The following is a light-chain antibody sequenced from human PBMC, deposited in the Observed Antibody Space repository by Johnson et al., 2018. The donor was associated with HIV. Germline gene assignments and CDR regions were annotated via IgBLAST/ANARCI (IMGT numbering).Light chain of an antibody. CDR3: GTWDSSLSALYV. Sequence: QSVLTQPPSVSAAPGQTVTISCSGSSSNIGNNYVSWYQQVPGAAPKLLIYDNNKRPSGIPDRFSGSKSGTSATLGITGLQTGDEADYYCGTWDSSLSALYVFGTGTKVTVL. V-gene: IGLV1-51*01. J-gene: IGLJ1*01. CDR2: DNN. CDR1: SSNIGNNY.